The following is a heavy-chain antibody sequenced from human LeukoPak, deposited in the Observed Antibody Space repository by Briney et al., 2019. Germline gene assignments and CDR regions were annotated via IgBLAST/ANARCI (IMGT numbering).Heavy chain of an antibody. V-gene: IGHV3-30*18. D-gene: IGHD6-19*01. CDR2: ISYDGSNQ. CDR1: GFTFSSYG. Sequence: GGSLRLSCAASGFTFSSYGMHWVRQTPGKGLEWVSIISYDGSNQYYADSVQGRFTISRDNSKNTLYLQMNSLRAEDTAVYYCVNSAYSSGWEIFDYWGRGTLVSVSS. J-gene: IGHJ4*02. CDR3: VNSAYSSGWEIFDY.